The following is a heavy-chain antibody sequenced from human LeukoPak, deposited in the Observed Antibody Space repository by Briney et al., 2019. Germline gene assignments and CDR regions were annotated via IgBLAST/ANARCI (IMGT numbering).Heavy chain of an antibody. CDR3: ASMVAATPIWFDP. CDR1: GGSISSYY. Sequence: TSETLSLTCTVSGGSISSYYWSWIRQPPGKGLEWIGYIYYSGSTNYNPSLKSRVTISVDTSKNQFSLKLSSVTAADTAVYYCASMVAATPIWFDPWGQGTLVTVSS. D-gene: IGHD2-15*01. CDR2: IYYSGST. V-gene: IGHV4-59*01. J-gene: IGHJ5*02.